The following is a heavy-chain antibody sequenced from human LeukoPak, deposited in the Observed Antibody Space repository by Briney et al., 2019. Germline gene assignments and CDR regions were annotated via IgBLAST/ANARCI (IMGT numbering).Heavy chain of an antibody. V-gene: IGHV3-66*01. J-gene: IGHJ4*02. CDR3: ARVLRGYDSSAYYYDYFDY. CDR1: GFTFSSYR. Sequence: GGSLRLSCAASGFTFSSYRMSWVRQAPGKGLECVSIVDSGGSASCADSVKGRFIISRDNSKNTLYLQMNRLRVEDAAVYYCARVLRGYDSSAYYYDYFDYWGRGTLVTVSS. CDR2: VDSGGSA. D-gene: IGHD3-22*01.